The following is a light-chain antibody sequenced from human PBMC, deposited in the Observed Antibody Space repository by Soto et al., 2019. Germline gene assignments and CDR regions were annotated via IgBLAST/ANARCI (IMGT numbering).Light chain of an antibody. CDR3: MQGTHWPWT. V-gene: IGKV2-30*01. J-gene: IGKJ1*01. Sequence: DVVMTQSPLSLPVTLGQPASISCRSSQSLVYSDGNTYLNWFQQRPDQSPRRLIYKVSNRDSGVPDRFSGCGSGTDFTLKISRVEAEDVGVYYCMQGTHWPWTFGQGTKVEIK. CDR1: QSLVYSDGNTY. CDR2: KVS.